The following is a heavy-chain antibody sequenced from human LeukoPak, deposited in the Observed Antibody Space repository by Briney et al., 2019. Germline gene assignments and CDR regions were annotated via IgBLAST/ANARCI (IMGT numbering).Heavy chain of an antibody. CDR3: AAVKTFYYDSSGYYFPLNASDI. V-gene: IGHV3-23*01. Sequence: GGSLRLSCGASGFTFSNYAMSWVRQAPGKGLEWVSGISGSGGSTYYADSVKGRFTISRDNSKNTLYLQMDSLRAEDTAVYYCAAVKTFYYDSSGYYFPLNASDIWGQGTMVTVSS. J-gene: IGHJ3*02. CDR1: GFTFSNYA. CDR2: ISGSGGST. D-gene: IGHD3-22*01.